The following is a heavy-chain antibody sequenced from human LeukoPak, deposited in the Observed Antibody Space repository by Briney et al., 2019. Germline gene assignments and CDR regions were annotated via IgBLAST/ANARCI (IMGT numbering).Heavy chain of an antibody. CDR1: GGSFSGYY. Sequence: SETLSLTCAVYGGSFSGYYWTWIRQPPGKGLEWIGEINHSGSTNYNPSLKSRVTISVDTSKNQFSLKLSSVTAADTAVYYCARAGNHCSSTSCSQVPGYWGQGTLVTVSS. CDR3: ARAGNHCSSTSCSQVPGY. D-gene: IGHD2-2*01. V-gene: IGHV4-34*01. J-gene: IGHJ4*02. CDR2: INHSGST.